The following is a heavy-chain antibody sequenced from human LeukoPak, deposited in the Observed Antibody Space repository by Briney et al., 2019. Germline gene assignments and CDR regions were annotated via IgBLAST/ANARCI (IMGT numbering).Heavy chain of an antibody. D-gene: IGHD3-10*01. Sequence: PGGSLRLCCSASGFTFSSYSMIWVRQAPGKGLEWVSYISSSSSTIYYADSVKGRFTISRDNAKNSLYLQMNSLRDEDTAVYYCARAFHGSGDDAFDIWGQGTMVTVSS. CDR1: GFTFSSYS. CDR2: ISSSSSTI. CDR3: ARAFHGSGDDAFDI. J-gene: IGHJ3*02. V-gene: IGHV3-48*02.